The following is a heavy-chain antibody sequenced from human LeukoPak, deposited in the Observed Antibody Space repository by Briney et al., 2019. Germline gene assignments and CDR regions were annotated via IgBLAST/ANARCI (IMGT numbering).Heavy chain of an antibody. D-gene: IGHD6-19*01. CDR3: ARDSAVAAPEPLDY. J-gene: IGHJ4*02. Sequence: GGSLRLSCAASGFTFSSYEMNWVRQAPGKGLEWVSYISSSGSTIYYADSVKGRFTISRDNAKNSLYLQMNSLRAEDTAVYYCARDSAVAAPEPLDYWGQGTLVTVSS. CDR2: ISSSGSTI. V-gene: IGHV3-48*03. CDR1: GFTFSSYE.